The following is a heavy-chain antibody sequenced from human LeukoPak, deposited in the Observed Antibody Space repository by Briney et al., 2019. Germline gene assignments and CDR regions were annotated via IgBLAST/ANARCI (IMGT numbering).Heavy chain of an antibody. Sequence: GGSLRLSCAASGFTVSSNYMSWVRQAPGKGLEWVSAISGSGGSTYYADSVKGRFTISRDNSKNTLYLQMNSLRAEDTAVYYCAKGWLDTVVTPFDYWGQGTLVTVSS. CDR1: GFTVSSNY. J-gene: IGHJ4*02. D-gene: IGHD4-23*01. CDR2: ISGSGGST. CDR3: AKGWLDTVVTPFDY. V-gene: IGHV3-23*01.